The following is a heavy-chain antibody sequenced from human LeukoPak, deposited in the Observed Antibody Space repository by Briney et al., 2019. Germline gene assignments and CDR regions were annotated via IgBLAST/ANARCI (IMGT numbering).Heavy chain of an antibody. J-gene: IGHJ5*02. CDR2: IYYSGST. V-gene: IGHV4-59*08. CDR1: GGSISSYY. Sequence: SETLSLTCTVSGGSISSYYWSWIRQPPGKGLEWIGYIYYSGSTNYNPSLKSRVTISVDTSKNQFSLKLSSVTAADTAVYYCARHRWLLSKGWFDPWGQGTLVTISS. D-gene: IGHD5-12*01. CDR3: ARHRWLLSKGWFDP.